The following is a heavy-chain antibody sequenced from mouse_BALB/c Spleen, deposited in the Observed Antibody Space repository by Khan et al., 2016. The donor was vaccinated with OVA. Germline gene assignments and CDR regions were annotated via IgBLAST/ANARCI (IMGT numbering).Heavy chain of an antibody. Sequence: DLVKPGASVKLSCKASGYTFTSYWINWIKQRPGQGLEWIGRISPGSGTPYYNEMFKGKATLTVDTSSSTAYIQLSSLSSEDSAVXCCSRENYYGSSHYAMDYWGQGTSVTASS. CDR1: GYTFTSYW. V-gene: IGHV1S41*01. CDR3: SRENYYGSSHYAMDY. D-gene: IGHD1-1*01. CDR2: ISPGSGTP. J-gene: IGHJ4*01.